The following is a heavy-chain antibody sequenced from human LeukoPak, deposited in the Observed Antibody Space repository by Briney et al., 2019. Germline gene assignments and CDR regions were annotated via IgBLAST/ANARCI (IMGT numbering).Heavy chain of an antibody. CDR1: GFTFSSYA. Sequence: PGGSLRLSCAASGFTFSSYAMSWVRQAPGKGLEWVSAISGSGGTTYYADSVKGRFTISRDNSKNALYLQMNSLRPEDTAVYYCAKGVAAAGRAYYFDYWGQGTLVTVSS. J-gene: IGHJ4*02. D-gene: IGHD6-13*01. CDR3: AKGVAAAGRAYYFDY. CDR2: ISGSGGTT. V-gene: IGHV3-23*01.